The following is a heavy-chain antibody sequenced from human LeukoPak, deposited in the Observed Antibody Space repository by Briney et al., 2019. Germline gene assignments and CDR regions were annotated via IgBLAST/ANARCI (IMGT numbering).Heavy chain of an antibody. J-gene: IGHJ3*02. Sequence: GGSLRLSCAASGFTFNSYSMNWVRQAPGKGLEWVSSISSSSSYIYYADSVKGRFTISRDNAKNSLYLQMNSLRAEDTAVYYCARDLIVATADAFDIWGQGTMVTVSS. D-gene: IGHD5-12*01. CDR3: ARDLIVATADAFDI. V-gene: IGHV3-21*01. CDR1: GFTFNSYS. CDR2: ISSSSSYI.